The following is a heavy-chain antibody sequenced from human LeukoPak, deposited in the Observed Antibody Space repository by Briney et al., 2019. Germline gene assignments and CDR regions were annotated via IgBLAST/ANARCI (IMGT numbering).Heavy chain of an antibody. CDR3: ARNGVYGDYYFDY. V-gene: IGHV1-2*02. D-gene: IGHD4-17*01. Sequence: ASVEVSCKASGYTFTGYYMHWVRQAPGQGLEWMGWINPNSGGTNYAQKFQGRVTMTRDTSISTAYMELSRLRSDDTAVYYCARNGVYGDYYFDYWGQGTLVTVSS. CDR2: INPNSGGT. J-gene: IGHJ4*02. CDR1: GYTFTGYY.